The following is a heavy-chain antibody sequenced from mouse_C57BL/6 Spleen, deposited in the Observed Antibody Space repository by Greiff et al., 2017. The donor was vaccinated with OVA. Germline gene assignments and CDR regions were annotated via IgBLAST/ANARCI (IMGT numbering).Heavy chain of an antibody. CDR1: GYTFTSYW. CDR2: IDPSDSYT. Sequence: QVQLQQPGAELVGPGNSVTLSCKASGYTFTSYWMHWVKQRPGQGLEWIGVIDPSDSYTNYNQKFKGKATLTVDTSSSTAYMQLSSLTSEDSAVYYCARGSSGAFAYWGQGTLVTVSA. CDR3: ARGSSGAFAY. J-gene: IGHJ3*01. D-gene: IGHD3-2*02. V-gene: IGHV1-59*01.